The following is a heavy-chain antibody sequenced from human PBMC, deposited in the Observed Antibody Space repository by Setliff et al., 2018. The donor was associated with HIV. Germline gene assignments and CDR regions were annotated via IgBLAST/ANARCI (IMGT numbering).Heavy chain of an antibody. D-gene: IGHD2-2*01. CDR2: ISSSSSTI. Sequence: GGSLRLSCAASGFTFSSYSMNWVRQAPGKGLEWVSYISSSSSTIYYADSVKGRFTISRDNAKNSLYLQMTSLRAEDTAVYYCAKVPLFVVVPAALGGMDVWGQGTTVTVSS. CDR3: AKVPLFVVVPAALGGMDV. V-gene: IGHV3-48*01. CDR1: GFTFSSYS. J-gene: IGHJ6*02.